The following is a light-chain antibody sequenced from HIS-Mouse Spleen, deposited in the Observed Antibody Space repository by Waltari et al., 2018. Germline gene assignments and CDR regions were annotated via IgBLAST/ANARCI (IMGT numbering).Light chain of an antibody. Sequence: DIQMTQSPSSLSASVGDRVTITCRASQSIRSYLNWYQQKPGKAPKPLIYAAASLQSGVPARSSGSGSWTDFTLTISSLQPEDFATYYCQQSYSTPFTFGPGTKVDIK. CDR2: AAA. J-gene: IGKJ3*01. CDR1: QSIRSY. CDR3: QQSYSTPFT. V-gene: IGKV1-39*01.